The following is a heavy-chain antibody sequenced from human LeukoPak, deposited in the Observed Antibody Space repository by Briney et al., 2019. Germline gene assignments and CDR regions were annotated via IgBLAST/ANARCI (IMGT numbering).Heavy chain of an antibody. CDR2: IWYDGSNK. CDR1: GFTFSSYG. Sequence: GGSLRLSCGASGFTFSSYGMHGVRQAPGKGLEGVAVIWYDGSNKYYADSVKGRFTISRDNSKNTLYLQMNSLRAEDTAVYYCAKETGYFDHWGQGTLVTVSS. CDR3: AKETGYFDH. J-gene: IGHJ4*02. D-gene: IGHD7-27*01. V-gene: IGHV3-33*06.